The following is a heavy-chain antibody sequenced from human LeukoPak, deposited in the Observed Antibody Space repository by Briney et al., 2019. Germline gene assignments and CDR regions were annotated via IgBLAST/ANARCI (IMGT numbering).Heavy chain of an antibody. Sequence: GGSLRLSCAASGFTFSSYWMTWVRQAPGKGLEWVSNISGSGDSTYYADSVKGRFTISRDNSKNTLYLQMNSLRAEDTAVYYCARDRGYSCGYWGQGTLVTVSS. CDR3: ARDRGYSCGY. J-gene: IGHJ4*02. D-gene: IGHD5-18*01. CDR2: ISGSGDST. V-gene: IGHV3-23*01. CDR1: GFTFSSYW.